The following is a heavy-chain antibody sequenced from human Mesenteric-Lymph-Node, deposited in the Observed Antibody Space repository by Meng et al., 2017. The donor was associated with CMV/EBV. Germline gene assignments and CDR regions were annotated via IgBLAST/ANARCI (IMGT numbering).Heavy chain of an antibody. CDR1: GYTFINDY. CDR2: INPNTGDT. Sequence: SVKVSCKAAGYTFINDYMHWVRQDTGQGLEWMGRINPNTGDTDYAQKFQDRVTMTRDTSINAAYLEVRSDDTAVYYCARELGRGRDYWGQGTLVTVSS. CDR3: ARELGRGRDY. D-gene: IGHD7-27*01. J-gene: IGHJ4*02. V-gene: IGHV1-2*06.